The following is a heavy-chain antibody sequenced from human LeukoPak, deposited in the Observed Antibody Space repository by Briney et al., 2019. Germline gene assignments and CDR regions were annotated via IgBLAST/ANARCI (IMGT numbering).Heavy chain of an antibody. V-gene: IGHV3-23*01. J-gene: IGHJ4*02. CDR1: GFTFNNFA. CDR3: AKDVGSAYYTIKYFDY. CDR2: ISGPGGST. Sequence: GGSLRLSCAASGFTFNNFAMSWVRQAPGKGLEWVSAISGPGGSTYYADSVRGRFTISRDNSKNTLYLQTTSLRAEDTAVYHCAKDVGSAYYTIKYFDYWGQGTLVTVSS. D-gene: IGHD3-3*01.